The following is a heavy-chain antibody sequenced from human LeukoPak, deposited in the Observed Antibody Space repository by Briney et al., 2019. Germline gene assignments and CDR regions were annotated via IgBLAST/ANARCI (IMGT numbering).Heavy chain of an antibody. D-gene: IGHD2-21*02. Sequence: ASVKVSCKASGYTFTGYYMHWVRQAPGQGLEWMGWINPNSGGTNYAQKFQGRVTMTRDTSISTAYMELSRLRSEDTAVYYCASTPVVTATDDAFDIWGQGTMVTVSS. V-gene: IGHV1-2*02. CDR2: INPNSGGT. CDR3: ASTPVVTATDDAFDI. CDR1: GYTFTGYY. J-gene: IGHJ3*02.